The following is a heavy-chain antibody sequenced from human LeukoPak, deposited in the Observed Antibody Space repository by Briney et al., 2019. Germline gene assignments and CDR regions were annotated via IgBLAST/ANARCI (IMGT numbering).Heavy chain of an antibody. CDR2: ISSDGNNK. V-gene: IGHV3-30-3*01. D-gene: IGHD2-21*02. J-gene: IGHJ1*01. CDR3: TRDPRLREFES. CDR1: GFTFSTSS. Sequence: GGSLRLSCAASGFTFSTSSMHWVRQTPGKGLDWVALISSDGNNKYYANSVKGRFTISRDNPKNTLSLQMNSLRDDDTAVYYCTRDPRLREFESWGQGTLVTVSS.